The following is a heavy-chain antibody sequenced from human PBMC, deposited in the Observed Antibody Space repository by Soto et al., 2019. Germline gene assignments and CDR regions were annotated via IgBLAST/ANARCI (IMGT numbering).Heavy chain of an antibody. CDR2: IVPIRRAA. V-gene: IGHV1-69*01. D-gene: IGHD6-13*01. J-gene: IGHJ4*02. CDR3: VRDSGAKLSSS. Sequence: QVQLVQSGAEVKKTGSSVRVSCKASGGTFSSYRLNWLRQAPGHGLEWVGGIVPIRRAAEYAQGFQGRVTITADETTHNSYMALRSLKSQDTAVYYCVRDSGAKLSSSWGQGTLVSVSS. CDR1: GGTFSSYR.